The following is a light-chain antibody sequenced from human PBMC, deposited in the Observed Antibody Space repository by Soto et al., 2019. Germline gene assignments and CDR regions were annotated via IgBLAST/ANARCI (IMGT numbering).Light chain of an antibody. CDR1: QSISSF. CDR3: QQSFDTPFT. J-gene: IGKJ2*01. CDR2: ATS. V-gene: IGKV1-39*01. Sequence: DIQMTQSPASLSASVGDRVTITCRASQSISSFLNWYQQKPGKAPKFLIYATSSVQSDVPSRFSGSGSGTDFTLTINSLQPGDFATYFCQQSFDTPFTFGQGTKVDIK.